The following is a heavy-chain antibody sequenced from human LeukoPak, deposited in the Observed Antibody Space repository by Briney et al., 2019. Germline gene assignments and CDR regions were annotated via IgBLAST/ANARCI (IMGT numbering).Heavy chain of an antibody. CDR1: GFTFSSYG. CDR3: ARIKRENIAAAGAVDY. CDR2: ISYDGSNK. D-gene: IGHD6-13*01. Sequence: GGSLRLSCAASGFTFSSYGMHWVRQAPGKGLEWVAVISYDGSNKYYADSVKGRFTISRDNSKNTLYLQMNSLRAEDTAVYYCARIKRENIAAAGAVDYWGQGTLVTVSS. V-gene: IGHV3-30*03. J-gene: IGHJ4*02.